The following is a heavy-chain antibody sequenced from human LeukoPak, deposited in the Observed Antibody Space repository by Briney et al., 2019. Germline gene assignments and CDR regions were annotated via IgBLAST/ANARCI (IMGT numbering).Heavy chain of an antibody. Sequence: SETLSLTCTVSGGSISSGGYSWSWIRQHPGKGLEWIGYIYYSGSTYYNPSLKSRVTISVDTSKNQFSLKLSSVTAADTAVYYCARVRGDYGSGSRAWYYYGMDVGGQGTTVTVSS. J-gene: IGHJ6*02. D-gene: IGHD3-10*01. V-gene: IGHV4-31*03. CDR1: GGSISSGGYS. CDR2: IYYSGST. CDR3: ARVRGDYGSGSRAWYYYGMDV.